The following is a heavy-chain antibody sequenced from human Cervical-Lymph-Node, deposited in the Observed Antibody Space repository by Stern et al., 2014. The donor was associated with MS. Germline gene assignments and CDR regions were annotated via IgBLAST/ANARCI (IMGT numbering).Heavy chain of an antibody. V-gene: IGHV3-72*01. D-gene: IGHD5-12*01. CDR3: AKDSGNGHYFDY. CDR2: IKNKGNSYLT. CDR1: GFTFSDRH. J-gene: IGHJ4*02. Sequence: VQLVQSGGGLVQPGGSLRLSCAASGFTFSDRHMDWVRQAAGKGLEWVGRIKNKGNSYLTEYGASVKGRFTLSRDDSKNSVYLQMDSLKTEDTAVYYCAKDSGNGHYFDYGGQGALVTVSS.